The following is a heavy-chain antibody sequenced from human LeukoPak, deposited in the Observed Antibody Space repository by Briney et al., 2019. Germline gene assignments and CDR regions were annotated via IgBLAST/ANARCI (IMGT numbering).Heavy chain of an antibody. V-gene: IGHV4-39*01. D-gene: IGHD7-27*01. CDR3: ARHESTGEYYFDY. CDR2: IYYSGST. CDR1: GGSISSGGYY. Sequence: SETLSLTCTVSGGSISSGGYYWSWIRQHPGKGLEWIGYIYYSGSTYYNPSLKSRVTISVDTSKNQFSLKLSSVTAADTALYYCARHESTGEYYFDYWGQGTLVTVSS. J-gene: IGHJ4*02.